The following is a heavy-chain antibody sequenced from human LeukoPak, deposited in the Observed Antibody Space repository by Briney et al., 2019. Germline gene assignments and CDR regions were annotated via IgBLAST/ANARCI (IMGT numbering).Heavy chain of an antibody. CDR3: VRDNGYGTSC. D-gene: IGHD2-2*03. CDR2: IYSGGNT. Sequence: GGSLRLSCAPSGFSVSINYMTRVRQSPGKGLEWVSVIYSGGNTVYADSVRGRFTISRDSSKITLYLQMNSLRDEDTAVYYCVRDNGYGTSCWGQGTLVTVSS. V-gene: IGHV3-66*01. CDR1: GFSVSINY. J-gene: IGHJ4*02.